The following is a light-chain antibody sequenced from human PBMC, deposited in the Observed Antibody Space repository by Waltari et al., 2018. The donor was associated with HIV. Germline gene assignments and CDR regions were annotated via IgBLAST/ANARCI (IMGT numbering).Light chain of an antibody. J-gene: IGLJ3*02. CDR2: HVR. CDR1: SSDVGDLTF. Sequence: QSALTQPAYVSGSPGQSITISCTGTSSDVGDLTFVSWYQQHPGKAPKLMIYHVRHRSSGIPDRFSGSKSDNTASLTISGLQAEDEADYYCTSYASITSWVFGGGTKVTVL. CDR3: TSYASITSWV. V-gene: IGLV2-14*03.